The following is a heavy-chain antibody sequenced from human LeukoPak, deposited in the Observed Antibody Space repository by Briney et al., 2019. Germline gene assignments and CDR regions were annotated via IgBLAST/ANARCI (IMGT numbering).Heavy chain of an antibody. CDR1: GGSISSSSYY. CDR3: ARRLVGALAYFDY. D-gene: IGHD1-26*01. J-gene: IGHJ4*02. CDR2: IYYSGST. V-gene: IGHV4-39*01. Sequence: SETLSLTCTVSGGSISSSSYYWGWIRQPPGKGREWIGSIYYSGSTYYNPSLKSRVAISVDTSKNQFSLKLSSVTAADTAVYYCARRLVGALAYFDYWGQGTLVTVSS.